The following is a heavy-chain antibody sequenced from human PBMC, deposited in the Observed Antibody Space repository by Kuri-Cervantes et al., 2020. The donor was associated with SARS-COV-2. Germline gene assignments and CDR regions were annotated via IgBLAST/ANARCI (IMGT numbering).Heavy chain of an antibody. J-gene: IGHJ6*03. CDR1: AFTFNRCN. D-gene: IGHD3-3*01. V-gene: IGHV3-30-3*01. CDR3: ARSILTIFEAMDV. Sequence: GGSLRLSCAASAFTFNRCNMNRVRQAPGKGLEWVAVISYDGSNKYYADSVKGRFTISRDNSKNTLYLQMNSLRAEDTAVYYCARSILTIFEAMDVWGKGTTVTVSS. CDR2: ISYDGSNK.